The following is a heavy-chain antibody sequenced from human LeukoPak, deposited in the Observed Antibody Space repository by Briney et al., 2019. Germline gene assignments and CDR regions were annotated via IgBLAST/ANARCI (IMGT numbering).Heavy chain of an antibody. CDR1: GFTFSTYV. J-gene: IGHJ4*02. CDR3: ASDGVPNIAVFDY. Sequence: PGGSLRLSCAASGFTFSTYVMNWVRQAPGKGLEWVSSISSSSSYIYYADSVKGRFTISRDNAKNSLYLQMNSLRAEDTAVYYCASDGVPNIAVFDYWGQGTLVTVSS. V-gene: IGHV3-21*01. D-gene: IGHD6-19*01. CDR2: ISSSSSYI.